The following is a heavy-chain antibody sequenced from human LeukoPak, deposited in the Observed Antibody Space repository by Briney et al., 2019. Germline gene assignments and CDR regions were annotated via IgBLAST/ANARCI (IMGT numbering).Heavy chain of an antibody. V-gene: IGHV1-69*04. CDR3: ARDVVVTAMPDY. CDR2: IIPILGIA. CDR1: GGTFSSYA. J-gene: IGHJ4*02. Sequence: GSSVKVSCKASGGTFSSYAISWVRQAPGQGLEWMGRIIPILGIANYAQKFQGRVTITADKSTSTAYMELSSLRSEDTAVYYCARDVVVTAMPDYWGQGTLVTVSS. D-gene: IGHD2-21*02.